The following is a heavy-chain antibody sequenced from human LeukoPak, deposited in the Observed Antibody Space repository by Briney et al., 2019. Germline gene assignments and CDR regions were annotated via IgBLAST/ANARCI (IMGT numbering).Heavy chain of an antibody. V-gene: IGHV1-69*13. D-gene: IGHD1-26*01. CDR2: IIPIFGTA. CDR3: ARAFLGKFDY. CDR1: GGTFSSFT. J-gene: IGHJ4*02. Sequence: GASVKVSCRASGGTFSSFTINWVRQAPGQGLEWMGGIIPIFGTANYAQKFQGRVTITADESTSTAYMELSRLRSDDTAVYYCARAFLGKFDYWGQGTLVTVSS.